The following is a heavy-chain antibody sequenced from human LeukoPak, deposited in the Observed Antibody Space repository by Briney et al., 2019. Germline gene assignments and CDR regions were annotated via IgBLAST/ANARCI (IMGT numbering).Heavy chain of an antibody. V-gene: IGHV4-4*07. CDR1: GASISPYY. J-gene: IGHJ4*02. CDR3: ARDLSGSLYFDY. D-gene: IGHD3-10*01. Sequence: SETLSLTCSVSGASISPYYWNWIRQPAGKGLEWIGRLYPSGSSDYNPSLKSRVSISVGTSNNQFSLRVTSVTAADTAIYYCARDLSGSLYFDYWGQGILVTVSA. CDR2: LYPSGSS.